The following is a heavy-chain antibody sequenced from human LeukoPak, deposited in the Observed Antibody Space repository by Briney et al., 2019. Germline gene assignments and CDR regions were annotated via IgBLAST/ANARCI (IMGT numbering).Heavy chain of an antibody. CDR3: ASFGPDWLDYFDY. D-gene: IGHD3/OR15-3a*01. CDR2: INPNSGGT. Sequence: ASVKVSCKASGYTFTSYGISWVRQAPGQGLEWMGRINPNSGGTNYAQKFQGRVTMTRDTSISTAYMELSRLRSDDTAVYYCASFGPDWLDYFDYWGQGTLVTVSS. J-gene: IGHJ4*02. CDR1: GYTFTSYG. V-gene: IGHV1-2*06.